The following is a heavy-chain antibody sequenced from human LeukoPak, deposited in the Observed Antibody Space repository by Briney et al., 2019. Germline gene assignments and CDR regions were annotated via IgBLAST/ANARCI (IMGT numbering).Heavy chain of an antibody. Sequence: GGSLRLSCAASGFTFSSYWMSWVRQAPGKGLEWVANIKQDGSEKYYVDSVKGRFTISRDNAKNSLYLQMNSPRAEDTAVYYCARGAAAANWDWFDPWGQGTLVTVSS. CDR3: ARGAAAANWDWFDP. V-gene: IGHV3-7*01. CDR2: IKQDGSEK. J-gene: IGHJ5*02. CDR1: GFTFSSYW. D-gene: IGHD6-13*01.